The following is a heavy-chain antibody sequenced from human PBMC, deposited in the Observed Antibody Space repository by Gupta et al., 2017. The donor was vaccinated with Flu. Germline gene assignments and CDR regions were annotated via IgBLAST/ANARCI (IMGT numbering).Heavy chain of an antibody. Sequence: GMHWVRQAPGKGLEWVAVISHDGSSKEYAEAGEGRFTISRDNSKKTLYLQMNSLRADDKAVFYCAKEWRGESNIYGMNVWGPGTTVIVSS. CDR2: ISHDGSSK. CDR3: AKEWRGESNIYGMNV. D-gene: IGHD3-10*01. V-gene: IGHV3-30*18. J-gene: IGHJ6*02. CDR1: G.